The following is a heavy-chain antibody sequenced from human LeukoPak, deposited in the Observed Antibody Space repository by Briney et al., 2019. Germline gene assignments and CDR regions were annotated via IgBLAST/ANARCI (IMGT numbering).Heavy chain of an antibody. J-gene: IGHJ4*02. CDR2: ISSSSSTI. CDR1: GFTFSSYS. V-gene: IGHV3-48*01. CDR3: ASHHSSGWYNPFGY. D-gene: IGHD6-19*01. Sequence: GGSLRLSCAASGFTFSSYSMNWVRQAPGKGLEWVSYISSSSSTIYYADSVKGRFTISRDNSKNTLYLQMNSLRAEDTAVYYCASHHSSGWYNPFGYWGQGTLVTVSS.